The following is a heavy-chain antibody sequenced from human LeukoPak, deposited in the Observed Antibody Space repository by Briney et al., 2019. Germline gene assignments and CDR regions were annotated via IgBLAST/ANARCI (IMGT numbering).Heavy chain of an antibody. CDR1: GYSFPDYW. J-gene: IGHJ3*02. CDR3: ASGAYCGGDCYSGAFDI. V-gene: IGHV5-51*01. CDR2: IYPGDSDT. D-gene: IGHD2-21*02. Sequence: GESLKISCKGSGYSFPDYWIGWVRQPPGKGLEWMGIIYPGDSDTRYSPSFQGQVTISADKSISTAYLQWRSLKASDTAMYYCASGAYCGGDCYSGAFDIWGQGTMVTVSS.